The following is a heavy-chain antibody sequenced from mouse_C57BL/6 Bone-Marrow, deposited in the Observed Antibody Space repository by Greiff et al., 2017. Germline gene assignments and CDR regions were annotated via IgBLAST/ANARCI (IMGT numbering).Heavy chain of an antibody. CDR1: GFTFSDYG. V-gene: IGHV5-15*01. CDR2: ISNLAYSI. Sequence: EVQRVESGGGLVQPGGSLKLSCAASGFTFSDYGMAWVRQAPRKGPEWVAFISNLAYSIYYADTVTGRFTLSRENAKNTLYLEMSSLRSEDTAMYYCARQGLWLQYYGMDYWGQGTSVTVSS. CDR3: ARQGLWLQYYGMDY. D-gene: IGHD2-2*01. J-gene: IGHJ4*01.